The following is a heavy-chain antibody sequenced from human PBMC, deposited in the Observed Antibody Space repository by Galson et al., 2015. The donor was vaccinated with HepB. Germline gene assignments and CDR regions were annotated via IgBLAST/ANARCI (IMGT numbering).Heavy chain of an antibody. J-gene: IGHJ4*02. D-gene: IGHD6-13*01. CDR3: AKDVYSRGAVGTIDY. Sequence: SLRLSCAASGSTFNNNAMHWVRQAPGKGLEWVAAISTNGGYKPYADSVKGRFTISRDNSDNTLSLQMNSLRPEDTAIYYCAKDVYSRGAVGTIDYWGQGTLVTGSS. CDR1: GSTFNNNA. V-gene: IGHV3-30*04. CDR2: ISTNGGYK.